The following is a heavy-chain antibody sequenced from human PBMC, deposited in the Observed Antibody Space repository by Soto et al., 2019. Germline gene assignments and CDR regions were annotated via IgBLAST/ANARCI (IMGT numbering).Heavy chain of an antibody. J-gene: IGHJ4*02. D-gene: IGHD3-22*01. CDR2: IKSKTDGGTT. CDR1: GFTFSNAW. CDR3: TTDYYDSSGPFDY. Sequence: GGSLRLSCGASGFTFSNAWISWVRQAPGKGLEWVGRIKSKTDGGTTDYAAPVKGRFTISRDDSKNTLYLQMNSLKTEDTAVYYCTTDYYDSSGPFDYWGQGTLVTVSS. V-gene: IGHV3-15*01.